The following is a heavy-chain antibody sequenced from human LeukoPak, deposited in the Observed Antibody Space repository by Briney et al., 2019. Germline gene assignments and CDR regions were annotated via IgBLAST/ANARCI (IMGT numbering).Heavy chain of an antibody. CDR2: INCDGSEK. Sequence: PGGSLRLSCAASGFTFSSSWMHWVCQAPEKGLEWVADINCDGSEKYYVDSVKGRLTISRDNAKNSLYLQVNSLRAEDMTVYYCVRAIMTTAINWFDPWGQGTLVTVSS. CDR3: VRAIMTTAINWFDP. CDR1: GFTFSSSW. V-gene: IGHV3-52*01. D-gene: IGHD4-17*01. J-gene: IGHJ5*02.